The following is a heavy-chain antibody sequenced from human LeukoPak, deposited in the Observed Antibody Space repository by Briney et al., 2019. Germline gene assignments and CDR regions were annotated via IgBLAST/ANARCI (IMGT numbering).Heavy chain of an antibody. CDR2: ISGSGGST. V-gene: IGHV3-23*01. D-gene: IGHD3-9*01. Sequence: GGSLRLSCAASGFTFSSYAMSWVRQAPGNGLEWVSAISGSGGSTYYADSVKGRFTISRDNSKNTLYLQMNSLRAEDTAVYYCAKDHILTGYSLFDYWGQGTLVIVSS. CDR3: AKDHILTGYSLFDY. CDR1: GFTFSSYA. J-gene: IGHJ4*02.